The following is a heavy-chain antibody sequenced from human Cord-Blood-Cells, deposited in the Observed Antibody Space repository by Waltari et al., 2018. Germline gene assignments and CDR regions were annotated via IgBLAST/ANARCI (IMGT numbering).Heavy chain of an antibody. J-gene: IGHJ4*02. CDR1: GLPFSRFG. CDR2: IWYDGSNK. CDR3: ARAGSYYFDY. V-gene: IGHV3-33*01. D-gene: IGHD1-26*01. Sequence: QVQLVESGGGVVQPGRSLRLSCAASGLPFSRFGMHWVRQAPGKGLGWGAVIWYDGSNKYYADSVKGRFTISRDNSKNTLYLQMNSLRAEDTAVYYCARAGSYYFDYWGQGTLVTVSS.